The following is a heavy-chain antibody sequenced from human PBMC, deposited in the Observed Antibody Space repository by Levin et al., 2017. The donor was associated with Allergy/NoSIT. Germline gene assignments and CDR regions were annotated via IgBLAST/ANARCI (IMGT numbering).Heavy chain of an antibody. V-gene: IGHV3-23*01. CDR1: GFTFSSHA. CDR3: AKDSPEGGWVGNWFDP. Sequence: GESLKISCAASGFTFSSHAMNWVRQAPGNGLEWVSGISGSGGSTYYANSVKGRFTIARDNSKNTLYLQMNSLRAEDTAVYYCAKDSPEGGWVGNWFDPWGQGTLVTVSS. CDR2: ISGSGGST. D-gene: IGHD6-19*01. J-gene: IGHJ5*02.